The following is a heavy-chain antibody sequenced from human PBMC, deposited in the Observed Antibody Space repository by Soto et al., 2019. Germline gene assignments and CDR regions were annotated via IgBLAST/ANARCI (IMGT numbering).Heavy chain of an antibody. Sequence: SETLSLTCTVSGGSISSYYWSWIRQPPGKGLEWIGYIYYSGSTNYNPSLKSRVTISVDTSKNQFSLKLSSVTAADTAVYYCARYYDSSGSSKRYFDYWGQGTLVTVSS. CDR2: IYYSGST. CDR3: ARYYDSSGSSKRYFDY. V-gene: IGHV4-59*01. CDR1: GGSISSYY. D-gene: IGHD3-22*01. J-gene: IGHJ4*02.